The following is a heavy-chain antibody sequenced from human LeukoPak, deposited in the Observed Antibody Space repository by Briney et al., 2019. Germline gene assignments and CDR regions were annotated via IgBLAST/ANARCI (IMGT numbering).Heavy chain of an antibody. CDR2: ISDNGGST. CDR1: GFTFSNYA. CDR3: AKAPSPGYCSSTSCYYAY. V-gene: IGHV3-23*01. Sequence: GGTLRLSCAASGFTFSNYAMSPGRQAPGKGLESCTAISDNGGSTYYADSVKGRFTISRENSKNTLYLQISSLRGDDTAVYHCAKAPSPGYCSSTSCYYAYRGQGTLVTVSS. D-gene: IGHD2-2*01. J-gene: IGHJ4*02.